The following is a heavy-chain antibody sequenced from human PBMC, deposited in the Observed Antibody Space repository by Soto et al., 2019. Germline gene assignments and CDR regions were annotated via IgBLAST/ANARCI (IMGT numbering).Heavy chain of an antibody. J-gene: IGHJ4*02. CDR2: ISYDGNNK. CDR1: GFTFSSYG. V-gene: IGHV3-30*18. Sequence: QVELVESGGGVVQPGRSLRLSCVASGFTFSSYGMHWVRQAPGKGLEWVAVISYDGNNKYYADSVKGQFTISRDNSKNTLYLQMNCLRVDDTAVYYCAKDGGQIVGAPDYWGQGTLVTVSS. CDR3: AKDGGQIVGAPDY. D-gene: IGHD1-26*01.